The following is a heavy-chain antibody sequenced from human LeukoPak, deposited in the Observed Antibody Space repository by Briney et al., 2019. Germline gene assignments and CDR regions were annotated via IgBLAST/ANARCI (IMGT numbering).Heavy chain of an antibody. J-gene: IGHJ6*02. Sequence: ASVKVSCKLSGDTLSDLSIHWVRQAAGKGVEWMGGFDPGDGATLSAQKFQGRVAMTEDPSTDTAYMALSSLRSEDTALYYCATEDPSEVPAAMWGHTRYYGMDVWGQGTTVTVSS. CDR1: GDTLSDLS. V-gene: IGHV1-24*01. D-gene: IGHD2-2*01. CDR2: FDPGDGAT. CDR3: ATEDPSEVPAAMWGHTRYYGMDV.